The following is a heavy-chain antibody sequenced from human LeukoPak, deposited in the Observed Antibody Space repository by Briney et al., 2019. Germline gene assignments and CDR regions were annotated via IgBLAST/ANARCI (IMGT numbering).Heavy chain of an antibody. CDR2: ISSSSSYI. D-gene: IGHD3-9*01. V-gene: IGHV3-21*01. CDR1: GFTFSSYS. J-gene: IGHJ6*02. CDR3: AREEVDWLLPYYGMDV. Sequence: GGSLRLSCAASGFTFSSYSMNWVRQAPGKGLEWVSSISSSSSYIYYADSVKGRFTISRDNAKNSLYLQMNSLRAEDTAVYYCAREEVDWLLPYYGMDVWGQGTTVTVSS.